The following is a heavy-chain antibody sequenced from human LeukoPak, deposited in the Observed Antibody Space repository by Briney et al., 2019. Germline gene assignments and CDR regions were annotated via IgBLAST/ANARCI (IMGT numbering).Heavy chain of an antibody. CDR1: GYSFTSYW. CDR3: AREYSSSGGAFDI. Sequence: GESLKISCKGSGYSFTSYWIGWVRQMPGKGLEWMGIIYPGDSDTRYSPSLQGQVTISADKSISTAYLQWSSLKASDTAMYYCAREYSSSGGAFDIWGQGTMVTVSS. J-gene: IGHJ3*02. V-gene: IGHV5-51*01. CDR2: IYPGDSDT. D-gene: IGHD6-6*01.